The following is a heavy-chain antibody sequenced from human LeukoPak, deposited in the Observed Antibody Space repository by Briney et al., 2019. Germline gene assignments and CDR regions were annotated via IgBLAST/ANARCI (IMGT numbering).Heavy chain of an antibody. CDR1: GFTFSGYW. D-gene: IGHD3-16*02. J-gene: IGHJ4*02. CDR2: INSDGSST. Sequence: GGSLRLSCAASGFTFSGYWMHWVRHAPGKGLVWVSRINSDGSSTTYADSVKGRFTISRDNAKNTLYLHMNSLRADDTAVYYCARDRSFHIDYWGQGTLVTVSS. V-gene: IGHV3-74*01. CDR3: ARDRSFHIDY.